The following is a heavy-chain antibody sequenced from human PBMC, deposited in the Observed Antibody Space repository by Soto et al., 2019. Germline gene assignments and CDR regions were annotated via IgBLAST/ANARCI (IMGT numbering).Heavy chain of an antibody. D-gene: IGHD6-19*01. CDR2: ISGSGSST. V-gene: IGHV3-23*01. Sequence: EVQLLESGGGLVQPGGSLRLSCAPSGFTFSSYAMSWVRQAPGKGLEWVSAISGSGSSTYYVDSVKGRFTISRDNSKNTLDLQMNSLRAEDTAVYYCAKVGMGIAVACRFDFWGQGTLVTVSS. CDR1: GFTFSSYA. J-gene: IGHJ4*02. CDR3: AKVGMGIAVACRFDF.